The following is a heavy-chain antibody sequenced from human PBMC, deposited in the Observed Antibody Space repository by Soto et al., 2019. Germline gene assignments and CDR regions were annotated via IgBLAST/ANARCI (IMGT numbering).Heavy chain of an antibody. J-gene: IGHJ4*02. D-gene: IGHD4-17*01. Sequence: PGESLKISCQGSGHSFTTYWIGWVRQMPGKGLEWMGIIYPGDSHTTYSPSFQGQVTISADKSISTAYLQWSSLKASDSAMYYCARADYGDYGYWGQGTLVTVSS. V-gene: IGHV5-51*01. CDR3: ARADYGDYGY. CDR2: IYPGDSHT. CDR1: GHSFTTYW.